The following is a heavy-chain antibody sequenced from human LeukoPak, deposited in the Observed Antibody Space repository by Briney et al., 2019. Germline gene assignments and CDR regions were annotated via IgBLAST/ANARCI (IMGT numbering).Heavy chain of an antibody. CDR3: TRGAGTGWRFDP. J-gene: IGHJ5*02. CDR2: ISSSGSTI. D-gene: IGHD6-19*01. V-gene: IGHV3-48*03. Sequence: GGSLRLSCAASGFTFSSYEMNWVRQAPGKGLEWVSYISSSGSTIYYADSVKGRFTISRDNAKNSLYLQMNSLRAEDTAVYYCTRGAGTGWRFDPWGQGTLLTVSS. CDR1: GFTFSSYE.